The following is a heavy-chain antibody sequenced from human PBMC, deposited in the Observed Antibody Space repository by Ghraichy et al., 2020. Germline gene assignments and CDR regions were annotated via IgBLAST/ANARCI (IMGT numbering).Heavy chain of an antibody. Sequence: ASVKVSCKASGYTLSKYGVTWVRQAPGQGLEWMGWLNTYNDNTNYAQKFQGRVSMTTDTSTTTAYLELRSLRSDDTAVYYCARDYYGGNSNDFWGQGTLVTVSS. V-gene: IGHV1-18*01. D-gene: IGHD4-23*01. J-gene: IGHJ4*02. CDR2: LNTYNDNT. CDR1: GYTLSKYG. CDR3: ARDYYGGNSNDF.